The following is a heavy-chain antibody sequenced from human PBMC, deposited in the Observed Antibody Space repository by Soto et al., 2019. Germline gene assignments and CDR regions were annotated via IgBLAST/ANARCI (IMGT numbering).Heavy chain of an antibody. V-gene: IGHV4-4*07. Sequence: SETLSLTCTVSGGSISSYYWSWIRQPAGKGLEWVGRIYTSGSTNYNPSLKSRVTMSVDTSKNQFSLKLSSVTAADTAVYYCAREVRVDTSGCLDYWDQGTLVTVSS. CDR3: AREVRVDTSGCLDY. D-gene: IGHD5-18*01. CDR1: GGSISSYY. J-gene: IGHJ4*02. CDR2: IYTSGST.